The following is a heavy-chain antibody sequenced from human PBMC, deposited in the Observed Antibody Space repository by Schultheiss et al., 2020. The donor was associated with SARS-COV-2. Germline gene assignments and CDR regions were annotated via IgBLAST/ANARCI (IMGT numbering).Heavy chain of an antibody. Sequence: SGPTLVKPTQTLTLTCTFSGFSLSTNGVGVGWIRQPPGKALEWLALIDWDDDKYYSTSLKTRLTISKDTSKNQVVLTMTNMDPVDTATYYCARIPTSGSYYYYYGMDVWGQGTTVTVSS. CDR3: ARIPTSGSYYYYYGMDV. D-gene: IGHD1-26*01. CDR1: GFSLSTNGVG. V-gene: IGHV2-70*01. CDR2: IDWDDDK. J-gene: IGHJ6*02.